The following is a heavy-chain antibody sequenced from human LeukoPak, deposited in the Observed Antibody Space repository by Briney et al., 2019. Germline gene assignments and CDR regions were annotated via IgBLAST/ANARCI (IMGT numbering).Heavy chain of an antibody. J-gene: IGHJ4*02. CDR2: IYYSGST. D-gene: IGHD3-22*01. CDR1: GGSISSYY. Sequence: SETLSLTCTVSGGSISSYYWSWIRQPPGKGLEWIGYIYYSGSTNYNPSLKSRVTISVDTSKNQFSLKLSSVTAADTAVYYCARSGSYYYDSSGYYFAFDYWGQGTLVTV. CDR3: ARSGSYYYDSSGYYFAFDY. V-gene: IGHV4-59*08.